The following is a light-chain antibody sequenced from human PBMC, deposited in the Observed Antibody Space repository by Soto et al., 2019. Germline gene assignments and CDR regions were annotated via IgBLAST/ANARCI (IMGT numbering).Light chain of an antibody. CDR3: QQGYSRPRT. J-gene: IGKJ1*01. Sequence: DLQITPSPSPLSASVGDRGTITFRASQSISSWLAWYQQKPGKAPNLLIFTSSNLESGVPSRFSGSGSGTDFTLTISSLQPEDFATYFCQQGYSRPRTFGQGTKGDIK. CDR1: QSISSW. V-gene: IGKV1-39*01. CDR2: TSS.